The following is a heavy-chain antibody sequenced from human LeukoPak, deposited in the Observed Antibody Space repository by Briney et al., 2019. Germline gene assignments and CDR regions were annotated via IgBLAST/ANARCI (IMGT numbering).Heavy chain of an antibody. CDR2: IKLDGSEK. Sequence: PGGSLRLSCVASGFNFSRYWMSWVRQAPGKGLEWLATIKLDGSEKYNEDSVKGRFTISRDNAKNSVSLQMNSLKDEDTAVYYCARFMDYWGQGALVIVSS. CDR3: ARFMDY. V-gene: IGHV3-7*01. D-gene: IGHD3-16*01. CDR1: GFNFSRYW. J-gene: IGHJ4*02.